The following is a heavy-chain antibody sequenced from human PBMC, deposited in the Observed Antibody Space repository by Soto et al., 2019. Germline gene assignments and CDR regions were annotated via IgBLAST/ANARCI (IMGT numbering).Heavy chain of an antibody. J-gene: IGHJ5*02. CDR3: AKDHRKGSSSNWFDP. Sequence: GVSLSLSCTASGFTFSSYSMNWVRQAPGKGLEWVSAISGSGGSTYYADSVKGRFTISRDNSKNTLYLQMNSLRAEDTAVYYCAKDHRKGSSSNWFDPWGQGTLVTVSA. CDR2: ISGSGGST. V-gene: IGHV3-23*01. CDR1: GFTFSSYS. D-gene: IGHD6-6*01.